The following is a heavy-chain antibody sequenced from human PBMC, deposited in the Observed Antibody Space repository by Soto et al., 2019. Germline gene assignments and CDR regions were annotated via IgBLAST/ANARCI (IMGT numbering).Heavy chain of an antibody. V-gene: IGHV4-30-4*01. CDR3: ARGVTIFGVVTNYYGMDV. J-gene: IGHJ6*02. CDR2: IYYSGST. Sequence: QVQLQESGPGLVKPSQTLSLTCTVSGGSISSGDYYWSWIRQPPGKGLEWIGYIYYSGSTYYNPSLMSRVTISVDTSKNQFSLKLSSVTAADTAVYYCARGVTIFGVVTNYYGMDVWGQGTTVTVSS. D-gene: IGHD3-3*01. CDR1: GGSISSGDYY.